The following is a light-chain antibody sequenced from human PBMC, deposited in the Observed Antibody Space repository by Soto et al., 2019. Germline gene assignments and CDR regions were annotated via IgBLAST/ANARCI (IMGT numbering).Light chain of an antibody. CDR3: QHYNNWPPIT. CDR1: QTVNSK. V-gene: IGKV3-15*01. Sequence: EIVVTQSPATLSVSPGERVTLSCRTSQTVNSKLAWYQQQPGQAPRLLIHGASTRATDIPARFRGSGSGTEFTLTISSLQSEDFAIYYCQHYNNWPPITFGQGTRLEIK. CDR2: GAS. J-gene: IGKJ5*01.